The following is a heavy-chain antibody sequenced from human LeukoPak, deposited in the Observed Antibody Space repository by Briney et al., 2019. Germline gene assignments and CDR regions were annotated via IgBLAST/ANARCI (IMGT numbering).Heavy chain of an antibody. J-gene: IGHJ4*02. CDR1: GGTFSSYA. Sequence: SVKVSCKASGGTFSSYAISWVRQAPGQGLEWMGGIIPIFGTANYAQRFQGRVTITTDESTTTAYMELSSLRSADTAVYYCARGAYYDFWSGYSDYWGQGTLVTVSS. V-gene: IGHV1-69*05. CDR2: IIPIFGTA. D-gene: IGHD3-3*01. CDR3: ARGAYYDFWSGYSDY.